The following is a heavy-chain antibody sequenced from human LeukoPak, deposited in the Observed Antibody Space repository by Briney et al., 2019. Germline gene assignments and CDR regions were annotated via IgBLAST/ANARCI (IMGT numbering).Heavy chain of an antibody. D-gene: IGHD2-8*01. CDR3: ARGGCTNGVCYTGKNWFDP. CDR1: GGSTSSYY. J-gene: IGHJ5*02. Sequence: SETLSLTCTVSGGSTSSYYWSWIRQPPGKGPEWIGYIYYSGSTNYNPSLKSRVTISVDTSKNQFSLKLSSVTAADTAVYYCARGGCTNGVCYTGKNWFDPWGQGTLVTVSS. V-gene: IGHV4-59*01. CDR2: IYYSGST.